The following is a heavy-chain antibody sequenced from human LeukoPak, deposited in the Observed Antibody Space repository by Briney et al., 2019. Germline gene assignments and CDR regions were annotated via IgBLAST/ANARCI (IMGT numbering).Heavy chain of an antibody. V-gene: IGHV3-23*01. Sequence: GGSLRLSCAASGFTFSSYSMNWVRQAPGKGLEWVSAISGSGGSTYYADSVKGRFTISRDNSKNTLYLQMNSLRAEDTAVYYCAKDMHYYDSSGYYWGAFDYWGQGTLVTVSS. CDR2: ISGSGGST. CDR3: AKDMHYYDSSGYYWGAFDY. D-gene: IGHD3-22*01. CDR1: GFTFSSYS. J-gene: IGHJ4*02.